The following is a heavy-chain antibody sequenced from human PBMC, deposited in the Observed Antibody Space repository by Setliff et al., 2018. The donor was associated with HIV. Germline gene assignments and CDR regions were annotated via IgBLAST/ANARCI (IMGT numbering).Heavy chain of an antibody. D-gene: IGHD5-18*01. V-gene: IGHV3-30*03. CDR2: ISYDGSNK. J-gene: IGHJ3*02. CDR1: GFTFSSYG. CDR3: ARDPAMVTGGDAFDI. Sequence: PGGSLRLSCAASGFTFSSYGMHWVRQAPGKGLEWVAVISYDGSNKYYADSVKGRFTISRDNSKNTLYLQMNSLRAEDTAVYYCARDPAMVTGGDAFDIWGQGTMVTVSS.